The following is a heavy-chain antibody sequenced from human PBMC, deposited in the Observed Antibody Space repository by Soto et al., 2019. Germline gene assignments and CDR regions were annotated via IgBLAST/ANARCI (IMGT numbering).Heavy chain of an antibody. CDR2: ISAYNGNT. V-gene: IGHV1-18*01. J-gene: IGHJ3*02. CDR3: ARSVGGYCSGGSCYGGDTLGAFDI. CDR1: GYTFTSHG. Sequence: ASVKVSCKASGYTFTSHGISWVRQAPGQGLEWMGWISAYNGNTNYAQKLQGRVTMTTDTSTSTAYMELRSLRSDDTAVYYCARSVGGYCSGGSCYGGDTLGAFDIWGQGTMVTVSS. D-gene: IGHD2-15*01.